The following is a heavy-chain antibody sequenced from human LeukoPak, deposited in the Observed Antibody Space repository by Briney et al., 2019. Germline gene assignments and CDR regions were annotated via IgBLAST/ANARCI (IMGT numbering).Heavy chain of an antibody. J-gene: IGHJ5*02. Sequence: AGGSLRLSCAASGFTLSSYSMNWVGQAPGKGREWVSYIGSSSSNIYYADSVKGRFTISRDNPKNSLYLQMNSPRAEDTAVYYCARDLRLKYYQGFDPWGQGTLVTVSS. V-gene: IGHV3-48*01. D-gene: IGHD2-2*01. CDR3: ARDLRLKYYQGFDP. CDR2: IGSSSSNI. CDR1: GFTLSSYS.